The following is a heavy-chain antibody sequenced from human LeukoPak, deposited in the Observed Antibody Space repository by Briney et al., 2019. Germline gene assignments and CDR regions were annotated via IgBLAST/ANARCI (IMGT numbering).Heavy chain of an antibody. CDR1: GFTFRSYA. CDR3: ARDIRDGSHNSNYFDY. J-gene: IGHJ4*02. V-gene: IGHV3-30*04. Sequence: GGSLRLSCAASGFTFRSYAMHWVRQATGKGLEWVAVISYDGSNKYYADSVKGRFTISRDNSKNTLYLQMNSLRAEDTAVYYCARDIRDGSHNSNYFDYWGQGTLVTVSS. CDR2: ISYDGSNK. D-gene: IGHD5-24*01.